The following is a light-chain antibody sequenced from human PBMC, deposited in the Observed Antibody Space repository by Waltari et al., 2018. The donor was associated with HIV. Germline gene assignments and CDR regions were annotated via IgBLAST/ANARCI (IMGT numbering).Light chain of an antibody. J-gene: IGLJ3*02. CDR3: CIYTNFM. CDR1: RGDIGTYDF. Sequence: QSALAQPASVSGSPGQSITISCTGSRGDIGTYDFVSWYQQHPGKAPKLLIYEVSQRPSGVSFRFSGSKSGNTASLTISGLQAEDEATYYCCIYTNFMFGGGTKVTVL. V-gene: IGLV2-23*02. CDR2: EVS.